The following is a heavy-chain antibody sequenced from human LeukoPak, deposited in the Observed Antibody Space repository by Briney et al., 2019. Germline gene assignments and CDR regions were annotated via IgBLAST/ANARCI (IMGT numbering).Heavy chain of an antibody. Sequence: GGSLRLSRAASGFTFSDYYMTWIRQAPGKGLEWVSYIGSGGSIINYADSVKGRFTISRDNAKNSLYLQMNSLRAEDTALYYCARGSDCREFDYWGQGTLVTVSS. CDR1: GFTFSDYY. CDR3: ARGSDCREFDY. J-gene: IGHJ4*02. V-gene: IGHV3-11*04. D-gene: IGHD6-19*01. CDR2: IGSGGSII.